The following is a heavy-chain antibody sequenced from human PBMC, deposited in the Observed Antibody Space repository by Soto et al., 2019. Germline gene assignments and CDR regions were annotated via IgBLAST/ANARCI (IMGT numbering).Heavy chain of an antibody. CDR1: GFTVSDYG. J-gene: IGHJ4*02. CDR2: ISRSGTSI. Sequence: EVPLVESGGGLVKPGGSLRLSCAASGFTVSDYGMNWVRQAPGKGLEWVAFISRSGTSITYADSVKGRFTISRDNAKNSLSLQMNSLRAEDTAVYYCASFIDGDSGDFWGQGTLVTVSS. D-gene: IGHD4-17*01. CDR3: ASFIDGDSGDF. V-gene: IGHV3-21*01.